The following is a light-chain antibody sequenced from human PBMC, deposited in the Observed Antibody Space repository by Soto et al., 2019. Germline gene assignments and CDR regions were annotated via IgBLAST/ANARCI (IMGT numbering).Light chain of an antibody. J-gene: IGKJ2*01. CDR2: DAS. CDR3: QQRSSRPPMYT. V-gene: IGKV3-11*01. CDR1: QSVSSY. Sequence: EIVLTQSPATLSLSPGEGATLSCRASQSVSSYLVWYQQKPGQAPRLLIYDASKRATGIPARFSGSGSGTGFTLTISSLEPEDFAVYYCQQRSSRPPMYTFGQGTKVDIK.